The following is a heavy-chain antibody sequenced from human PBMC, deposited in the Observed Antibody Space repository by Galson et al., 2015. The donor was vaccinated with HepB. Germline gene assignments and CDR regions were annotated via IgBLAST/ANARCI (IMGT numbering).Heavy chain of an antibody. CDR3: AQLGTGY. CDR1: GFTVSSNY. Sequence: SLRLSCAASGFTVSSNYMNWVRQTPGKGLEWVSVIYGGANTYYADSGKGRFTISRDDSKNTLYLQMNSLRAEDTAVYYCAQLGTGYWGQGTLVIVSS. CDR2: IYGGANT. V-gene: IGHV3-53*01. J-gene: IGHJ4*02. D-gene: IGHD7-27*01.